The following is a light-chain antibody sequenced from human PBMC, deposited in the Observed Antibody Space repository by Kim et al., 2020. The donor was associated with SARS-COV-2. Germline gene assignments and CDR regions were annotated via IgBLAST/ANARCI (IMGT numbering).Light chain of an antibody. CDR1: SSNIGSNY. V-gene: IGLV1-47*01. CDR2: RNN. Sequence: PGKRVTISCSGSSSNIGSNYVYWYQQLPGTAPKRLIYRNNQRPSGVPDRFSGSKSGTSASLAISGLRSEDEADYYCAAWDDSLHVVFGGGTQLTVL. CDR3: AAWDDSLHVV. J-gene: IGLJ2*01.